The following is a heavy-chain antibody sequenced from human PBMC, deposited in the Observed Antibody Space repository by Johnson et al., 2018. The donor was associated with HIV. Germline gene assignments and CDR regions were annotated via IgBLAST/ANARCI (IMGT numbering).Heavy chain of an antibody. Sequence: QVQLVESGGGVVQPGRSLRLSCAASGFTFSDYAMHWVRQAPGKGLEWVAVIAYDLSNEFYADSVQGRFTISRDNSRNALYLQMNSLRAEDTAVFYCARDQFGTITTGGDGAFDIWGQGTMVTVSS. J-gene: IGHJ3*02. V-gene: IGHV3-30*04. CDR1: GFTFSDYA. D-gene: IGHD5-24*01. CDR2: IAYDLSNE. CDR3: ARDQFGTITTGGDGAFDI.